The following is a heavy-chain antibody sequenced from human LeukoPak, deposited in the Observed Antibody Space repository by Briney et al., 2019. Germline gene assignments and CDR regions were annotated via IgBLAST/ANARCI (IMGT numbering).Heavy chain of an antibody. Sequence: GGSLRLSCAASGFTFSSYAMSWVRQAPGKGLEWVSSFSGAGDYTHSADSVKGRFIISRDNSKNTLYLQMNSLRVEDTAVYYCAKHPYNDFWSGYYRGFDYWGQGTLVTVSS. CDR1: GFTFSSYA. V-gene: IGHV3-23*01. CDR3: AKHPYNDFWSGYYRGFDY. J-gene: IGHJ4*02. CDR2: FSGAGDYT. D-gene: IGHD3-3*01.